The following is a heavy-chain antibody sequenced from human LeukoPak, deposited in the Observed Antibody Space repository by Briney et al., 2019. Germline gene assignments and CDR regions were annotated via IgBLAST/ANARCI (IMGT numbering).Heavy chain of an antibody. CDR3: AREEENYYDSSGYYRDCWFDP. Sequence: PSQTLSLTCTVSGVSISSGSYYWNWLRQPAGKGLEWIGHIYTSGSTNYNPSLKSRVTISVDTSKNQFSLKLSSVTAADTAVYYCAREEENYYDSSGYYRDCWFDPWGQGTLVTVSS. V-gene: IGHV4-61*09. D-gene: IGHD3-22*01. CDR2: IYTSGST. CDR1: GVSISSGSYY. J-gene: IGHJ5*02.